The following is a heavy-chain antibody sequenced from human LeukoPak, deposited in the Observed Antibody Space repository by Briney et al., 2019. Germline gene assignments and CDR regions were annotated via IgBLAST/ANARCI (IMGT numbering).Heavy chain of an antibody. CDR3: ARVGGDYFDY. D-gene: IGHD3-10*01. CDR1: GFTFSSYS. J-gene: IGHJ4*02. Sequence: GGSLRLSCAASGFTFSSYSMHWVRQAPGKGLEWVAVISYDGSNKYYADSVKGRFTISRDNSKNTLYLQMGSLRGEDMAVYYCARVGGDYFDYWGQGTLVTVSS. V-gene: IGHV3-30*14. CDR2: ISYDGSNK.